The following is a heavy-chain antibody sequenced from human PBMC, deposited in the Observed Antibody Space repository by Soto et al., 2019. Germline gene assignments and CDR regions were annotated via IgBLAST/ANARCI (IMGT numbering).Heavy chain of an antibody. CDR1: GYTFTSYD. Sequence: QVQLVQSGAEVKKPGASVKVSCKASGYTFTSYDINWVRQATGQGLEWMGWMNPNSGNTGYAQKFQGRVTMTRNTSISTAYMELSSLRSEDTAVYYCARGNVLRYFDWLHPELNYYGMDVWGQGTTVTVSS. D-gene: IGHD3-9*01. CDR3: ARGNVLRYFDWLHPELNYYGMDV. J-gene: IGHJ6*02. V-gene: IGHV1-8*01. CDR2: MNPNSGNT.